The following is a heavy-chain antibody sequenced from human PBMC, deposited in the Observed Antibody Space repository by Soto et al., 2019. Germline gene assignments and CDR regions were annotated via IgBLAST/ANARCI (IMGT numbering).Heavy chain of an antibody. J-gene: IGHJ4*02. CDR3: ARSPSAHCSSTSCYKAFFDY. CDR1: GFTFSSYG. CDR2: ISYDGSNK. V-gene: IGHV3-30*03. D-gene: IGHD2-2*02. Sequence: PGGSLRLSCAASGFTFSSYGMHWVRQAPGKGLEWVAVISYDGSNKYYADSVKGRFTISRDNSKNTLYLQMNSLRAEDTAVYYCARSPSAHCSSTSCYKAFFDYWGQGTLVTVSS.